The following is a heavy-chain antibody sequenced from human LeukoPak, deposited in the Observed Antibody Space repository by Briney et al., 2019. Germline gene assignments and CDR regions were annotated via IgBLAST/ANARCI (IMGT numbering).Heavy chain of an antibody. D-gene: IGHD3-22*01. CDR3: ARGASYYDSSGYYIDY. J-gene: IGHJ4*02. CDR1: GYTLTSYG. V-gene: IGHV1-18*01. CDR2: ISAYNGNT. Sequence: GASVKVSCKASGYTLTSYGISWVRQAPGQGLEWMGWISAYNGNTNYAQKLQGRVTMTTDTSTSTAYMELRSLRSDDTAVYYCARGASYYDSSGYYIDYWGQGTLVTVSS.